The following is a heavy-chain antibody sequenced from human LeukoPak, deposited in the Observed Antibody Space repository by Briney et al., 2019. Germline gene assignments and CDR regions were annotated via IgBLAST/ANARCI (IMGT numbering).Heavy chain of an antibody. Sequence: GASVKVSCKASGYIFTRYYMHWVRQAPGQGLEWMGIINPSGGSTSYAHKFQGRVTMTRDMSTSTVYMELSSLRSEDTAVYYCARARSGYYAIDAFDIWGQGTMVTVSS. CDR2: INPSGGST. CDR3: ARARSGYYAIDAFDI. J-gene: IGHJ3*02. V-gene: IGHV1-46*01. D-gene: IGHD3-22*01. CDR1: GYIFTRYY.